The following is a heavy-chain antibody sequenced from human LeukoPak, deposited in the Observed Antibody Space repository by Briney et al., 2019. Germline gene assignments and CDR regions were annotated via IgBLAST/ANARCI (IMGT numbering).Heavy chain of an antibody. J-gene: IGHJ5*02. CDR2: INAGNGNT. D-gene: IGHD2-2*01. Sequence: ASVKVSCKASGYTFTSYAMHWVRQAPGQRLEWMGRINAGNGNTKYSQKFQGRVTITRDTSASTAYMELSSLRSEDTAVYYCARDKACSSSSCPSRWFDPWGQGTLVTVSS. CDR3: ARDKACSSSSCPSRWFDP. CDR1: GYTFTSYA. V-gene: IGHV1-3*01.